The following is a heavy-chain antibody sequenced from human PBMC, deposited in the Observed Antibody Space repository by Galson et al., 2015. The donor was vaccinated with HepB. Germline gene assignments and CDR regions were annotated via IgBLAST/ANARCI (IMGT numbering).Heavy chain of an antibody. J-gene: IGHJ3*01. CDR2: IWYDGSNK. CDR3: ARDPDRSYFFDSSGYFFDV. Sequence: SLRLSCAASGFNLSNYGMHWVRQAPGKGLQWVATIWYDGSNKYYAVSVKGRFTISRDNSKNTLFLQMNSLRADDTGVYYCARDPDRSYFFDSSGYFFDVWGQGTRVTVSS. CDR1: GFNLSNYG. V-gene: IGHV3-33*01. D-gene: IGHD3-22*01.